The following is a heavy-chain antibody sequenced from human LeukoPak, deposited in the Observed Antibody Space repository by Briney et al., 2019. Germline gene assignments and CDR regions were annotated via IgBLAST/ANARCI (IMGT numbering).Heavy chain of an antibody. CDR1: GGSISSYY. J-gene: IGHJ6*03. Sequence: SETLSLTCTVSGGSISSYYWNWIRQPPGKGLEWIGYIYYSGSTNYNPSLKSRVTMSVDTSKNQFSLKLSSVTAADTAVYYCAREMATITGYYYYMDVWGKGTTVTISS. D-gene: IGHD5-24*01. V-gene: IGHV4-59*12. CDR3: AREMATITGYYYYMDV. CDR2: IYYSGST.